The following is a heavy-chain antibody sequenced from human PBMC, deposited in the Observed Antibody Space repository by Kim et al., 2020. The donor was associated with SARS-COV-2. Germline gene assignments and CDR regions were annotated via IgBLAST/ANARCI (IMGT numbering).Heavy chain of an antibody. J-gene: IGHJ4*02. D-gene: IGHD2-2*01. V-gene: IGHV3-15*01. CDR1: GFTFSNAW. CDR2: IKSKTDGGTT. CDR3: TTDRVRYCSSTSCYEAGHGY. Sequence: GGSLRLSCAASGFTFSNAWMSWVRQAPGKGLEWVGRIKSKTDGGTTDYAAPVKGRFTISRDDSKNTLYLQMNSLKTEDTAVYYCTTDRVRYCSSTSCYEAGHGYWGQGTLVTVSS.